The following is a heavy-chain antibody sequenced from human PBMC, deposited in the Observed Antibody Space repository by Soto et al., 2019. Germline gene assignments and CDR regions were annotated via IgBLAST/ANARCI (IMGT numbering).Heavy chain of an antibody. CDR3: ARSTVRGVIRPDYYYYGMDV. CDR2: IIPIFGTA. Sequence: SVKVSCKASGGTFSSYAISWVRQAPGQGLEWMGGIIPIFGTANYAQKFQGRVTITADESTSTAYMELSSLRSEDTAVYYCARSTVRGVIRPDYYYYGMDVWGQGTTVTVSS. D-gene: IGHD3-10*01. V-gene: IGHV1-69*13. CDR1: GGTFSSYA. J-gene: IGHJ6*02.